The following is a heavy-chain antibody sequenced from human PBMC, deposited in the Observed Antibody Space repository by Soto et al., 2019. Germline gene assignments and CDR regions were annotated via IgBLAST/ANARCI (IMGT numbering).Heavy chain of an antibody. CDR2: IIPIFGTA. Sequence: SVKVSCKASGGTFSSYAISWVRQAPGQGPEWMGGIIPIFGTANYAQKFQGRVTITADESTSTAYMELSSLRSEDTAVYYCARDAFQSSSNPLNWSDPWGQGTLVTVSS. J-gene: IGHJ5*02. CDR1: GGTFSSYA. V-gene: IGHV1-69*13. CDR3: ARDAFQSSSNPLNWSDP. D-gene: IGHD6-6*01.